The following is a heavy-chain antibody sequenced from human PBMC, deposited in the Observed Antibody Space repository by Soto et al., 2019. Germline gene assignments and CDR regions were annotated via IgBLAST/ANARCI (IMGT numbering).Heavy chain of an antibody. J-gene: IGHJ5*02. D-gene: IGHD5-18*01. CDR3: ATNTAMVSLTTWFDP. CDR1: GFTFSSYW. CDR2: INSDGSST. V-gene: IGHV3-74*01. Sequence: EVQLVESGGGLVQPGGSLRLSCAASGFTFSSYWMHWVRQAPGKGLVWVSRINSDGSSTSYADSVKARFTISRDNAKNTLYLQMNRLRAEETAVYYCATNTAMVSLTTWFDPWGQGTLVTVSS.